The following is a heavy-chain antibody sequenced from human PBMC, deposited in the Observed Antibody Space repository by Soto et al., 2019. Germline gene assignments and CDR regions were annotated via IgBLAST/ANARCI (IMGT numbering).Heavy chain of an antibody. Sequence: QVHLVQSGAEVKKPGASVKVSCKGSGYTFTSYGITWVRQAPGQGLERMGLISAHNGNTEYAQKLQGRVTVTRDASTSTAYMELRSLRYDDTAVYYCARGRYGDYWGQGALVTVSS. V-gene: IGHV1-18*01. J-gene: IGHJ4*02. CDR1: GYTFTSYG. D-gene: IGHD1-1*01. CDR3: ARGRYGDY. CDR2: ISAHNGNT.